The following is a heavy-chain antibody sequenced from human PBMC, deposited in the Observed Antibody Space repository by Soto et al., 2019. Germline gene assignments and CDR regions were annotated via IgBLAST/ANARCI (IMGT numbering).Heavy chain of an antibody. CDR3: ARTDNVGYYQH. CDR1: GDSITSIYH. Sequence: PSETLSLTCAVSGDSITSIYHWAWIWQPPGRGLEWVASIYHSGTTYYNPSLKSRVTISVDTSKNQFSLNLRSVTAADSAVYYCARTDNVGYYQHFGQGNLVTVSS. V-gene: IGHV4-38-2*01. CDR2: IYHSGTT. J-gene: IGHJ1*01. D-gene: IGHD3-3*01.